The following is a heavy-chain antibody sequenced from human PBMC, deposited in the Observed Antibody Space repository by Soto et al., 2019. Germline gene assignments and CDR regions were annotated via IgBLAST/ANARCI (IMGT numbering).Heavy chain of an antibody. V-gene: IGHV4-34*01. CDR3: ARPTRQWLGLRYYYGMDV. Sequence: SETLSLTCAVYGGSFSGYYWGWIRQPPGKGLEWIGEINHSGSTNYNPSLKSRVTISVDTSNQFSLKLSSVTAADTAVYYCARPTRQWLGLRYYYGMDVWGQGTTVTVSS. CDR1: GGSFSGYY. D-gene: IGHD6-19*01. CDR2: INHSGST. J-gene: IGHJ6*02.